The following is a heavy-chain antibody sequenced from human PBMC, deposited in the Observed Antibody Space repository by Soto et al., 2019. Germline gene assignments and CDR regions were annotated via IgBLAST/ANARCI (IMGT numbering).Heavy chain of an antibody. J-gene: IGHJ4*02. CDR3: ARGGYFDSSGYLGY. CDR1: GYTFTSYG. CDR2: INPGNGKT. D-gene: IGHD3-22*01. Sequence: QVQLVQSGAEVKKPGASVRVSCKASGYTFTSYGMNWVRQAPGRRLEWMGWINPGNGKTKYSQKVQGRLIITRDTSASTAYMQLSSLTPEDTAIYYCARGGYFDSSGYLGYWGQGTRVTVSS. V-gene: IGHV1-3*01.